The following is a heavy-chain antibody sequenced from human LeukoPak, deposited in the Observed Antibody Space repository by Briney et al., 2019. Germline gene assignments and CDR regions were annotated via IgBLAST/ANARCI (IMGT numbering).Heavy chain of an antibody. Sequence: PSETLSLTCTVSGGSVSRGSYYWSWIRQPPGKGLEWIGYIYYSGSTNYNPSLKSRVTISVDTSKNQFSLKLSSVTAADTAVYYCARDPRSSGYYSGGSCSDWFDPWGQGTLVTVSS. V-gene: IGHV4-61*01. CDR3: ARDPRSSGYYSGGSCSDWFDP. CDR1: GGSVSRGSYY. CDR2: IYYSGST. D-gene: IGHD2-15*01. J-gene: IGHJ5*02.